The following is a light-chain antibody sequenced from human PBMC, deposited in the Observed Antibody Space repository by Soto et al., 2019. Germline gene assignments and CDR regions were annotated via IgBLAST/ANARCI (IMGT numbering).Light chain of an antibody. CDR1: QDISNY. Sequence: DIEMTQSPSSLSASVGDRVTITCRAAQDISNYLAWYQQKPGKVPKVLIYAASTLQSGVPSRFRGSGSGTDFTLTISSLQPEDVATYYCQKYNSAPTWTFGQGTKVEIK. J-gene: IGKJ1*01. CDR3: QKYNSAPTWT. V-gene: IGKV1-27*01. CDR2: AAS.